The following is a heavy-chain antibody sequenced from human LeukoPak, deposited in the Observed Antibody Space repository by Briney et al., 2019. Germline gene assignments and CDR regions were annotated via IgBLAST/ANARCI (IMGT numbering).Heavy chain of an antibody. J-gene: IGHJ4*02. CDR3: ARGRGYSGYINT. D-gene: IGHD5-12*01. CDR1: GGNIRSHY. Sequence: ETLPLTCSVSGGNIRSHYGSWIRQPPGKGLEWMGYIYYSGSTNYNPSLKSRVTISVDTSKNQFSLTLSSVTAADTAVYYCARGRGYSGYINTWGQGTLATVSS. CDR2: IYYSGST. V-gene: IGHV4-59*11.